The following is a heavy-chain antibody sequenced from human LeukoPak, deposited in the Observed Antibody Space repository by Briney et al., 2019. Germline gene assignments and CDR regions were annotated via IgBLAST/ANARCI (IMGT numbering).Heavy chain of an antibody. Sequence: PGGSLRLSCAASGFTFSSYSMNWVRQAPGKGLEWVSYISSSSSTIYYADSVKGRFTISRDIAKNSLYLQMNSLRAEDTAVYYCASVKQWLVHDAFDIWGQGTMVTVSS. J-gene: IGHJ3*02. V-gene: IGHV3-48*01. CDR1: GFTFSSYS. CDR3: ASVKQWLVHDAFDI. D-gene: IGHD6-19*01. CDR2: ISSSSSTI.